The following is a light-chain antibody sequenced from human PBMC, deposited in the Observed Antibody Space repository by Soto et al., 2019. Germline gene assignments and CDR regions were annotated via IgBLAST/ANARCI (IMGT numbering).Light chain of an antibody. CDR1: QSVSVK. CDR3: QQYNNWPTIT. V-gene: IGKV3-15*01. CDR2: DTS. J-gene: IGKJ5*01. Sequence: EIVMTQSPATLSLSPGERATLSCGASQSVSVKLAWYQQKPGQAPRLLIYDTSTRATGIPARFSGIGSGTEFTLTISSLQSEDFAVYYGQQYNNWPTITFCQGTRLENK.